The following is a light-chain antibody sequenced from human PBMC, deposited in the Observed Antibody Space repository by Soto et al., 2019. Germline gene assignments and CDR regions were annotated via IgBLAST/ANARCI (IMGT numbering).Light chain of an antibody. CDR3: QKYNSAPLT. CDR2: AAS. J-gene: IGKJ3*01. CDR1: QGISNY. V-gene: IGKV1-27*01. Sequence: DIQMTQSPSSLSASVGDRVTITCRARQGISNYLDWYQQKPGKVPKLLIYAASTLQSGVPSRFSGSGSGTDFNLTISSLQPEDVATYYCQKYNSAPLTFGPGTKVDIK.